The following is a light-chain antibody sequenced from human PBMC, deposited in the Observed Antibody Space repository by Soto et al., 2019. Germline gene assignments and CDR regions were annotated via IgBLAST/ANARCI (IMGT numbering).Light chain of an antibody. J-gene: IGKJ1*01. Sequence: DIQMTQSPSTLSASVGDRVTITCRASQSISSWLAWYQQKPGKAPKLLIYKASSLESGVPSRFSGSGSGTEFTLTISSLKPDDFATYYCQQYNSYSWTCCQGTKVEIK. V-gene: IGKV1-5*03. CDR2: KAS. CDR3: QQYNSYSWT. CDR1: QSISSW.